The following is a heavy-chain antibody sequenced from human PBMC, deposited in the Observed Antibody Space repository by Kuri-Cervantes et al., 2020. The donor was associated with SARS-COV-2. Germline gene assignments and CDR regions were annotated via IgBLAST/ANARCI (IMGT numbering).Heavy chain of an antibody. CDR1: GGSFSGYY. D-gene: IGHD1-26*01. CDR3: ARQDSGSYYLIDY. V-gene: IGHV4-34*01. CDR2: INHSGST. J-gene: IGHJ4*02. Sequence: ESLKISCAVYGGSFSGYYWSWIRQPPGKGLEWIGEINHSGSTNYNPSLKSRVTISVDTSKNQFSLKLSSVTAADTAVYYCARQDSGSYYLIDYWGQGTLVTVSS.